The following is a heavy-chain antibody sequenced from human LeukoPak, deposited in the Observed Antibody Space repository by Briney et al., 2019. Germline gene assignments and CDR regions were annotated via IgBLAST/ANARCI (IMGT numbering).Heavy chain of an antibody. CDR3: AREYCSGGSCYGMDV. J-gene: IGHJ6*04. D-gene: IGHD2-15*01. CDR2: ISYDGTNK. V-gene: IGHV3-30*04. CDR1: GFTFSSYA. Sequence: PGGSLRLFCAASGFTFSSYAMHWVRQAPGKGLEWVAVISYDGTNKYYADSVKGRFTISRDNSKSTLYLQMNSLRAEDTAVYSCAREYCSGGSCYGMDVWGKGTTVTVSS.